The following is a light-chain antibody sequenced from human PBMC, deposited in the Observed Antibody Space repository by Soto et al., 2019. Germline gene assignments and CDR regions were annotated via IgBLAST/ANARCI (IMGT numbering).Light chain of an antibody. Sequence: EIVLTQSPATLSLSPGEGATLSCRASQSVSSYLAWYQQKPGQAPRLLIYDASKRATGIPPRFSGRRSGTDFTLTISSLEPEDFAVYYCQQRSDWPVTFGPGTKLDFK. CDR3: QQRSDWPVT. J-gene: IGKJ3*01. CDR1: QSVSSY. CDR2: DAS. V-gene: IGKV3-11*01.